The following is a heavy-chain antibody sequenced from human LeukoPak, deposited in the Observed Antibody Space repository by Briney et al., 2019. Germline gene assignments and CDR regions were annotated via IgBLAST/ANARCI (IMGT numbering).Heavy chain of an antibody. J-gene: IGHJ5*02. Sequence: GASVKVSCKASGYTFTGYDLDWVRQAPGQGLEWMGWINPNSGGTNYAQKFQGRVTMTRDTSISTAYMELSRLRSDDTAVYYCARALETPTPIRTLKRFDPWGQGTLVTVSS. CDR3: ARALETPTPIRTLKRFDP. V-gene: IGHV1-2*02. CDR1: GYTFTGYD. CDR2: INPNSGGT. D-gene: IGHD3-10*01.